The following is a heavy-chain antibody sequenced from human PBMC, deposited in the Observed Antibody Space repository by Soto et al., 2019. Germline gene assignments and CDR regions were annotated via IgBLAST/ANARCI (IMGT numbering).Heavy chain of an antibody. J-gene: IGHJ6*02. CDR1: GFSVTTSGVG. CDR2: IYWSDEK. CDR3: AHRCDFWSGQSAYGMDV. V-gene: IGHV2-5*01. D-gene: IGHD3-3*01. Sequence: QITLKESGPALVKPTQTLTLTCTCSGFSVTTSGVGVGWIRQPPGKALEWLALIYWSDEKRYNPSLKTRLTIASDSSKNQVVLTMTYLDPVDTATYCCAHRCDFWSGQSAYGMDVWGQGTTVTVSS.